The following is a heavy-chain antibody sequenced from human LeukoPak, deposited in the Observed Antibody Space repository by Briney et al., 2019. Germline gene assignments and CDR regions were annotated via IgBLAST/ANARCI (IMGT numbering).Heavy chain of an antibody. CDR2: MNPNSGNT. CDR1: GYTFTGYY. Sequence: GASVKVSCKASGYTFTGYYMHWVRQAPGQGLEWMGWMNPNSGNTGYAQKFQGRVTISRNTSISTAYMELSSLRSEDTAVYYCARGAIRHYQLPLANWFDPWGQGTLVTVSS. D-gene: IGHD2-2*01. CDR3: ARGAIRHYQLPLANWFDP. V-gene: IGHV1-8*03. J-gene: IGHJ5*02.